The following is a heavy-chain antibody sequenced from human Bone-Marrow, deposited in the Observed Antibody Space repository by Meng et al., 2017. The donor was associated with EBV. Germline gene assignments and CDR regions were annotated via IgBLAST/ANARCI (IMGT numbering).Heavy chain of an antibody. CDR1: GFTFSSYG. J-gene: IGHJ4*02. CDR2: ISYDGSNK. V-gene: IGHV3-30*18. CDR3: AKDLTQLAPDD. Sequence: QVQLVESGXGVVQPGXSLRRSCAASGFTFSSYGMHWVRQAPGKGLEWVAVISYDGSNKYYADSVKGRFTISRDNSKNTLYLQMNSLRAEDTAVYYCAKDLTQLAPDDWGQGTLGTVAS. D-gene: IGHD6-13*01.